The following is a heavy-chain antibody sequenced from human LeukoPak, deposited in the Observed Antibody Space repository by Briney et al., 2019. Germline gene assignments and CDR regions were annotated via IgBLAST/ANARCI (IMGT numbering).Heavy chain of an antibody. CDR2: IDPTDSDT. CDR1: GYSFITYW. D-gene: IGHD6-6*01. CDR3: ARHVGEYSRSPFDC. J-gene: IGHJ4*02. V-gene: IGHV5-10-1*01. Sequence: HGESLQISCKTSGYSFITYWINWVRQTPGKGLEWMGRIDPTDSDTNYSPSFQGHVTLSPDKSTTPVYLEFKSLKASDTAMYYCARHVGEYSRSPFDCWGQGTLVTVSS.